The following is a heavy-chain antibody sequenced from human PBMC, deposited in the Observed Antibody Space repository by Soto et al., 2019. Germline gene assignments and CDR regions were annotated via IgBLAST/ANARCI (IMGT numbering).Heavy chain of an antibody. D-gene: IGHD3-16*02. CDR1: GFTFSSYA. V-gene: IGHV3-23*01. Sequence: GGSLRLSCAASGFTFSSYAMSWVRQAPGKGLEWVSAISGSGGSTYYADSVKGRFTISRDNSKNTLYLQMNSLRAEDTAVYYCARVIEAYSNYGMDVWGQGTTVTVSS. CDR2: ISGSGGST. J-gene: IGHJ6*02. CDR3: ARVIEAYSNYGMDV.